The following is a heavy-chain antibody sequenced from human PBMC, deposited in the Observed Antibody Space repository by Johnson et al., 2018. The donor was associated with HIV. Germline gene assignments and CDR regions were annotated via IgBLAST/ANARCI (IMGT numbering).Heavy chain of an antibody. CDR3: TKGLVYADPDDAFDI. Sequence: QVQLVESGGGVVQPGRSLRLSCAASGFTFSNYGMHWVRQAPGKGLEWVAFIRYDGSNKYYADSVKGRFTISRDNSKNTLYLQMNSLRAEDTAVCYCTKGLVYADPDDAFDIWGQGTMVTVSS. D-gene: IGHD2-8*01. V-gene: IGHV3-30*02. CDR1: GFTFSNYG. J-gene: IGHJ3*02. CDR2: IRYDGSNK.